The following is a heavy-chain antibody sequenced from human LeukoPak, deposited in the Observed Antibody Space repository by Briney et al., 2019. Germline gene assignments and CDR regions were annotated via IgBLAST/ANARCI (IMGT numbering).Heavy chain of an antibody. D-gene: IGHD2-2*01. V-gene: IGHV3-30*18. CDR3: AKDLSRRSSSFDY. CDR2: ISYDGENI. Sequence: PGGSLRLSCAASGFAFSSYGMHWVRQAPGRGLEWGAIISYDGENIYYADSVRGRFTTSRDNSKNTLYLQMNSLRAEDTAVYYCAKDLSRRSSSFDYWGQGTLVTVSS. J-gene: IGHJ4*02. CDR1: GFAFSSYG.